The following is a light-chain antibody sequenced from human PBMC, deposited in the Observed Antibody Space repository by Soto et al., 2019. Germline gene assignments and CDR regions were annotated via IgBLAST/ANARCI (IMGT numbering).Light chain of an antibody. J-gene: IGLJ3*02. V-gene: IGLV3-25*02. Sequence: SYELTQPPSVSVSPGQTARITCSGDTLPKQYAYWYQQKPGQAPVLVIYKDSDRPSGIPERFSGSRSGTTVTLTISGVQAEDEADYYCQSPDSSGTWVFGGGTKVTVL. CDR1: TLPKQY. CDR2: KDS. CDR3: QSPDSSGTWV.